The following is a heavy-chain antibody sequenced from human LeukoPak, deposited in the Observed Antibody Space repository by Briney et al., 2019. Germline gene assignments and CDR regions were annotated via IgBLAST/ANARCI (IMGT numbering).Heavy chain of an antibody. J-gene: IGHJ4*02. D-gene: IGHD5-18*01. Sequence: PSETLSLTCTVSGASISSDDYYWGWMRQSPGKGLEWIASVSYSGTVYYNPSLESRVTISVDTSKNQFSLKVNSVTAADTAVYYCARVGRNVDTATWGQGTLVTVSS. V-gene: IGHV4-39*07. CDR2: VSYSGTV. CDR1: GASISSDDYY. CDR3: ARVGRNVDTAT.